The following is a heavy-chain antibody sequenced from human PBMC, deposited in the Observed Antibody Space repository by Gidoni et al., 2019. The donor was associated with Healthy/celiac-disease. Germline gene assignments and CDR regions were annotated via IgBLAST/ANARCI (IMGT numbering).Heavy chain of an antibody. Sequence: EVQLVESGGGLVKPGGSLRRSCAASGFTFSSDSMNWVRQAPGKGLEWVSSISSSSSYIYYADSVKGRFTISRDNAKNSLYLQMNSLRAEDTAVYYCARDRESSIAAAAKGPFDYWGQGTLVTVSS. CDR3: ARDRESSIAAAAKGPFDY. CDR2: ISSSSSYI. D-gene: IGHD6-13*01. V-gene: IGHV3-21*01. J-gene: IGHJ4*02. CDR1: GFTFSSDS.